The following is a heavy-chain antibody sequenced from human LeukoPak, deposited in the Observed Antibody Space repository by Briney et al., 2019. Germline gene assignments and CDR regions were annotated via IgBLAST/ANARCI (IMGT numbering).Heavy chain of an antibody. CDR1: GFTFSNAW. CDR3: AKDPRGIAAAGRFDY. J-gene: IGHJ4*02. D-gene: IGHD6-13*01. Sequence: GGSLRLSCSASGFTFSNAWMSWVRQAPGKGLEWVGRIKSKTDGGTTDYAAPVKGRFTISRDDSKNTLYLQMNSLRAEDTAVYYCAKDPRGIAAAGRFDYWGQGTLVTVSS. V-gene: IGHV3-15*01. CDR2: IKSKTDGGTT.